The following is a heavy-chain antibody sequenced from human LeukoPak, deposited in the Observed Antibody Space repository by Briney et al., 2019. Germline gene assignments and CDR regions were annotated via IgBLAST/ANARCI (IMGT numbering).Heavy chain of an antibody. J-gene: IGHJ4*02. V-gene: IGHV1-69*13. CDR1: GGTFSSYA. Sequence: ASVKVSCKASGGTFSSYAISWVRQAPGQGLEWMGGIIPIFGTANYAQKFQGRVTTTADESTSTAYMELSSLTSEDTAVYYCAREPLSSSWPPDYWGQGTLVTVSS. D-gene: IGHD6-13*01. CDR2: IIPIFGTA. CDR3: AREPLSSSWPPDY.